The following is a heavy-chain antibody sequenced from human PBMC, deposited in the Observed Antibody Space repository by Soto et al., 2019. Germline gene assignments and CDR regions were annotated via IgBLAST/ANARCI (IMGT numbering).Heavy chain of an antibody. V-gene: IGHV4-30-2*01. D-gene: IGHD2-8*01. CDR1: GGSISSGGYS. J-gene: IGHJ5*02. Sequence: QLQLQESGSGLVKPSQTLSLTCAVSGGSISSGGYSWSWIRQPPGKGLEWIGYIYHSGSTYDNPSIKSLVTKSVDRSKNQFSLKLSSVTAADTAVYYCARWFMYAPRFDPWCQGTLVTVSS. CDR3: ARWFMYAPRFDP. CDR2: IYHSGST.